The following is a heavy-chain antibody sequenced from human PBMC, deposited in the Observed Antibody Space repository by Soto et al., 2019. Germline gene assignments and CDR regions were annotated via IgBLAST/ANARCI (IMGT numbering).Heavy chain of an antibody. D-gene: IGHD5-18*01. Sequence: QVQLVQSGAEVKKPGSSVKVSCKASGGTFSSYAISWVRQAPGQGLEWMGGIIPIFGTANYAQKFQGRVTITADESTSTAYMELSSLRSEATAVYYCARDKGGYSYGYYYYGMDVWGQGTTVTVSS. V-gene: IGHV1-69*01. CDR3: ARDKGGYSYGYYYYGMDV. CDR2: IIPIFGTA. J-gene: IGHJ6*02. CDR1: GGTFSSYA.